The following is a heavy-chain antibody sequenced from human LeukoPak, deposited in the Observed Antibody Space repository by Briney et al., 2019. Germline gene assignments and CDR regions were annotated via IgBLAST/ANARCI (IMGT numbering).Heavy chain of an antibody. V-gene: IGHV3-30*18. CDR1: GFTFSSYG. CDR3: AKGVGYCSGGSCSNWFDP. D-gene: IGHD2-15*01. J-gene: IGHJ5*02. Sequence: GGSLRLSCAASGFTFSSYGMHWVRQVPGKGLEWVAVISYDGSNKYYADSVKGRFTISRDNSKNTLYLQMNSLRAEDTAVYYCAKGVGYCSGGSCSNWFDPWGQGTLVTVSS. CDR2: ISYDGSNK.